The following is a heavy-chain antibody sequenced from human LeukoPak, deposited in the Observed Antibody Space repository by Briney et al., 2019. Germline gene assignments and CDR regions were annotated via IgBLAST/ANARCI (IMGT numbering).Heavy chain of an antibody. D-gene: IGHD3-22*01. V-gene: IGHV3-30-3*01. CDR3: ASEGNYDYYISGYAAYFDY. CDR2: ISYDGSNT. Sequence: PGRSPRLSCAASGFTFTIYAMGWVRQAQGKGLGWVAVISYDGSNTYYADSVKGRFTISRDNSTNTLYLQMNIMRAEDTAVYSCASEGNYDYYISGYAAYFDYCVRGTVVTVS. J-gene: IGHJ4*02. CDR1: GFTFTIYA.